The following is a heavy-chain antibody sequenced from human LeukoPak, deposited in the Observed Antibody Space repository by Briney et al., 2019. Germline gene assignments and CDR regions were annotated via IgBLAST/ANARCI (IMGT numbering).Heavy chain of an antibody. V-gene: IGHV4-39*07. CDR3: ARRRAYYYGSGSYWFDP. CDR1: GGSISRSSYY. Sequence: SETLSLTCSVSGGSISRSSYYWGWIRQPPGKGLEWLGSIYYSGSTYYNPSLKSRVTISVDTSKNQFSLKLSSVTAADTAVYYCARRRAYYYGSGSYWFDPWGQGTLVTVSS. CDR2: IYYSGST. J-gene: IGHJ5*02. D-gene: IGHD3-10*01.